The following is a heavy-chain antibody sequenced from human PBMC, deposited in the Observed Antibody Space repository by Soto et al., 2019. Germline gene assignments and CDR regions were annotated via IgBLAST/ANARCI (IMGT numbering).Heavy chain of an antibody. CDR3: AKSAGGDY. Sequence: QVQLVESGGGVVQPGRSLRLSCAASGFTFSSYGMHWVRQAPGKGLEWVAVISYDGSNKYYADSEKGRFTISRDNSKNTLYLQMNSLRAEDTAVYYCAKSAGGDYWGQGTLVTVSS. CDR2: ISYDGSNK. CDR1: GFTFSSYG. J-gene: IGHJ4*02. D-gene: IGHD3-16*01. V-gene: IGHV3-30*18.